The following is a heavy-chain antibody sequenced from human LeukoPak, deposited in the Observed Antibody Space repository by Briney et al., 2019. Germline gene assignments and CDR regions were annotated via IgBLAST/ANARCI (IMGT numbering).Heavy chain of an antibody. CDR3: ARGGGVYGDYLNWFDP. CDR1: GGSFSGYY. D-gene: IGHD4-17*01. CDR2: IYYSGST. V-gene: IGHV4-59*01. J-gene: IGHJ5*02. Sequence: SETLSLTCAVYGGSFSGYYWSWIRQPPGKGLEWIGYIYYSGSTNYNPSLKSRVTISVETSKNQFSLKLSSVTAADTAVYYCARGGGVYGDYLNWFDPWGQGTLVTVSS.